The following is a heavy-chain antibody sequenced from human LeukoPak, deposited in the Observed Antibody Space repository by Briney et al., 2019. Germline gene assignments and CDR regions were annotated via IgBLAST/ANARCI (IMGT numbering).Heavy chain of an antibody. CDR2: ISSSGSTI. CDR3: ARVLHCSSTSCYDWFDP. V-gene: IGHV3-11*01. Sequence: GGSLRLSCAAPGFTFSDYYMSWIRQAPGKGLEWVSYISSSGSTIYYADSVKGRFTISRDNAKNSLYLQMNSLRAEDTAVYYCARVLHCSSTSCYDWFDPWGQGTLVTVSS. J-gene: IGHJ5*02. D-gene: IGHD2-2*01. CDR1: GFTFSDYY.